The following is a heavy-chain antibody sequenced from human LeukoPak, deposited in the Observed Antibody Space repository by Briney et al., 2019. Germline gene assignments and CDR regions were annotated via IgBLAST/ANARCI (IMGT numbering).Heavy chain of an antibody. J-gene: IGHJ5*02. CDR2: INPNSGGT. V-gene: IGHV1-2*02. CDR1: GYTFTGYY. Sequence: GASVKVSCKASGYTFTGYYMHWVRQAPGQGLEWMGWINPNSGGTNYAQKFQGRVTMTRDTSISTAYMELSRLRSDDTAVYYCARIGARATMVRGVLNWFDPWGQGTLVTVSS. CDR3: ARIGARATMVRGVLNWFDP. D-gene: IGHD3-10*01.